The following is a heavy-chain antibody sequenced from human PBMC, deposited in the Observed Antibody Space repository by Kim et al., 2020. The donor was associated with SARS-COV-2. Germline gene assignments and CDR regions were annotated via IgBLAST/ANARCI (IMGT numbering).Heavy chain of an antibody. CDR2: TYRGDTT. CDR3: ASGVPPWGYLDV. Sequence: GGSLRLSCAVTGFNVSNKYMSWVRQAPGKGLEWVAITYRGDTTFYADSVKGRFVISRDTSKNTVYFQMNRLRADDTAVYFCASGVPPWGYLDVWGKGTTVTVSS. J-gene: IGHJ6*04. D-gene: IGHD3-22*01. CDR1: GFNVSNKY. V-gene: IGHV3-66*01.